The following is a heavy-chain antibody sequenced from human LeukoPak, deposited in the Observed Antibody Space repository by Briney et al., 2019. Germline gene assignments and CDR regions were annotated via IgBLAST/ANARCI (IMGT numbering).Heavy chain of an antibody. CDR3: ARQSGYSSGNYYFDY. J-gene: IGHJ4*02. D-gene: IGHD5-18*01. CDR2: IHYGGTT. Sequence: SETLSLTCTVSGGSISGYYWSWIRQPPGKGLEWIGYIHYGGTTHYNPSLKSRVTISVDTSKNQFSLKLSSVTAADTAVYYCARQSGYSSGNYYFDYWGPGTLVTVSS. V-gene: IGHV4-59*01. CDR1: GGSISGYY.